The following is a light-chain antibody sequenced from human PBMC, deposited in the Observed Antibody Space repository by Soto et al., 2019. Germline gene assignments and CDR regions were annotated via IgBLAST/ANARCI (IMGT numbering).Light chain of an antibody. CDR3: QQYGSSPQIT. J-gene: IGKJ4*01. Sequence: EFVLTQSPGTLSLSPGERATLSCRASQSVSSSFLAWYQQKPGQAPRILIYGASTRATGIPDRFSGSGSGTDFTLTISRLEPEDFAVYYCQQYGSSPQITFGGGTKVEIK. CDR1: QSVSSSF. CDR2: GAS. V-gene: IGKV3-20*01.